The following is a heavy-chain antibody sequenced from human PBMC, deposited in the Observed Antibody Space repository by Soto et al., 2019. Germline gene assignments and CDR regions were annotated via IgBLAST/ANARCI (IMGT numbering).Heavy chain of an antibody. D-gene: IGHD3-22*01. V-gene: IGHV4-59*01. CDR1: GGSISSYY. CDR2: IYYSGST. CDR3: ARATREYYYDSSGYYYVGHYFDY. Sequence: PSETLSLTCTVSGGSISSYYWSWIRQPPGKGLEWIGYIYYSGSTNYSPSLKSRVTISVDTSKNQFSLKLSSVTAADTAVYYCARATREYYYDSSGYYYVGHYFDYWGQGTLVTVSS. J-gene: IGHJ4*02.